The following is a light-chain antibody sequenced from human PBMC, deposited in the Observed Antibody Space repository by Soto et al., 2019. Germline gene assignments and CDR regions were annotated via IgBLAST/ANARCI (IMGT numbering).Light chain of an antibody. J-gene: IGKJ1*01. V-gene: IGKV3D-15*01. CDR2: SAS. CDR1: ESISNN. Sequence: DILMAQSPATVSVSLGESVSLSCRANESISNNLAWYQQKPGQPPRLLVYSASTRAPGIPARVSGGGSGTQFSLTISSLQSEDFALYYCHQYNEWPRGTFGPGTKVDIK. CDR3: HQYNEWPRGT.